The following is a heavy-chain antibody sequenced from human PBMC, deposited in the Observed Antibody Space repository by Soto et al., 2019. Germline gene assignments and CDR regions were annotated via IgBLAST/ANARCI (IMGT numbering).Heavy chain of an antibody. D-gene: IGHD6-6*01. CDR3: ARRTGSSSYYVDY. Sequence: QLQLQESGPGLVKPSETLSLTCTVSGGSLSSSTYYWGWVRQPPGKGLEWIGIIDYSGTTYYNPSLRSRLSISVDTSKNHFSLNLSSVTAADTAVYYCARRTGSSSYYVDYWGQGTLVTVSS. J-gene: IGHJ4*02. V-gene: IGHV4-39*01. CDR1: GGSLSSSTYY. CDR2: IDYSGTT.